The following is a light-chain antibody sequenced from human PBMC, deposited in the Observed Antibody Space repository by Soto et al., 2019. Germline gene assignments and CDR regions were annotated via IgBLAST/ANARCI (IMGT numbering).Light chain of an antibody. CDR1: TGAVTSGLY. Sequence: QAVVTQEPSLTVSPGGTVTLTCGSSTGAVTSGLYPYWFQQKPGQAPKILIYDTNNRHSWTPARFSGSLLGDKAALTLSDAQPEDEADYYCLLYDGGARVFGTGTKLTVL. CDR2: DTN. V-gene: IGLV7-46*01. CDR3: LLYDGGARV. J-gene: IGLJ1*01.